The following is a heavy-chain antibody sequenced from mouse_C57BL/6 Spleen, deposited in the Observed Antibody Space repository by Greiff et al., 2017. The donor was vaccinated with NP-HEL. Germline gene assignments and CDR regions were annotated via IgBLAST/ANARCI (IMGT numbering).Heavy chain of an antibody. CDR3: ARKHYSNPFAY. D-gene: IGHD2-5*01. V-gene: IGHV2-2*01. J-gene: IGHJ3*01. CDR1: GFSLTSYG. Sequence: VQLQQSGPGLVQPSQSLSITCTVSGFSLTSYGVHWVRQSPGKGLEWLGVIWSGGSTDYNAAFISRLSISKDNSKSQVFFKMNSLQADDTAIYYCARKHYSNPFAYWGQGTLVTVSA. CDR2: IWSGGST.